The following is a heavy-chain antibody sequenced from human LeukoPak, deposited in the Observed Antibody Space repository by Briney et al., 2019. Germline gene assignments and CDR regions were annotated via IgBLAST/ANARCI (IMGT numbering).Heavy chain of an antibody. J-gene: IGHJ4*02. CDR2: INPNSGGT. Sequence: ASVKVSCKASGYTFTGYYMHWARQAPGQGLEWMGWINPNSGGTNYTQKFQGRVTMTRDTSISTAYMELSRLRSDDTAVYYCARGARMYYYDSSGYNDYWGQGTLVTVSS. CDR1: GYTFTGYY. CDR3: ARGARMYYYDSSGYNDY. V-gene: IGHV1-2*02. D-gene: IGHD3-22*01.